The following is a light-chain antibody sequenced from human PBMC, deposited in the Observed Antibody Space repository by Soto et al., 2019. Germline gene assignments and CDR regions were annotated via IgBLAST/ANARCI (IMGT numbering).Light chain of an antibody. CDR3: QQYNSYSLFT. J-gene: IGKJ3*01. Sequence: DIQMTQSPSTLSASVGDRVTITCRASQSINIWLAWYQQKPGKAPKLLIYKASSLESGVPSRFSGSGSGTEFTLTISSLQSDDFATYYCQQYNSYSLFTFGPGTKVDIK. CDR1: QSINIW. CDR2: KAS. V-gene: IGKV1-5*03.